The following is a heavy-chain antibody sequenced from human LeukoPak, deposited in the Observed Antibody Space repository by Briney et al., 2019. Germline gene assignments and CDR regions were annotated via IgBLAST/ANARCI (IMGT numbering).Heavy chain of an antibody. CDR1: GFSFSSYA. Sequence: PGGSLRLSCAASGFSFSSYAMHWVRQAPGKGLEWVAVISYDGSNKYYADSVKGRFTISRDNSKNTLYLQMNSLRAEDTAVYYCATSEGSEATDAFDIWGQGTMVTVSS. D-gene: IGHD5-12*01. CDR3: ATSEGSEATDAFDI. V-gene: IGHV3-30-3*01. J-gene: IGHJ3*02. CDR2: ISYDGSNK.